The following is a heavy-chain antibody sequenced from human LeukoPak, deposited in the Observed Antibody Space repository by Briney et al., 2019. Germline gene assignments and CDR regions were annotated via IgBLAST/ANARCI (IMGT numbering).Heavy chain of an antibody. CDR3: AKDKWYSGSYLPYYFDY. CDR2: ISYDGSNK. D-gene: IGHD1-26*01. V-gene: IGHV3-30*18. CDR1: RFTFSSYG. Sequence: GGSLRLSCAASRFTFSSYGMHWVRQAPGKGLEWVAVISYDGSNKYYADSVKGRFTISRDNSKNTLYLQMNSLRAEDTAVYYCAKDKWYSGSYLPYYFDYWGQGTLVTVSS. J-gene: IGHJ4*02.